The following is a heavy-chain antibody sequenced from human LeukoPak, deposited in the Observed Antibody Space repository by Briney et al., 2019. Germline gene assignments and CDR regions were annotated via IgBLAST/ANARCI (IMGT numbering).Heavy chain of an antibody. Sequence: ASVKVSCKVSGYTLTELSMHWVRQAPGKGLEWMGGFDPEDGETIYAQKFQGRVTMTEDTSTDTAYMELSSLRSEVTAVYYCATYDWLLYYFDYWGQGTLVTVSS. V-gene: IGHV1-24*01. CDR2: FDPEDGET. J-gene: IGHJ4*02. CDR3: ATYDWLLYYFDY. D-gene: IGHD3-9*01. CDR1: GYTLTELS.